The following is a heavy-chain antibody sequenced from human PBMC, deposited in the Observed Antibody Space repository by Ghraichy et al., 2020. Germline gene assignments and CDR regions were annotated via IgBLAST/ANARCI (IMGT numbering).Heavy chain of an antibody. CDR3: ARDTSQTVKILSNCLDP. V-gene: IGHV3-30*12. Sequence: GGSLRLSCEVSGFTFSSHGMHWVRQAPGRGLEWVAAILNDGSSTFYTDSVNGRFTIFRDISKNTLYLQMNTLRAEDTAVYFCARDTSQTVKILSNCLDPWGQGTLVTVSS. CDR2: ILNDGSST. J-gene: IGHJ5*02. CDR1: GFTFSSHG.